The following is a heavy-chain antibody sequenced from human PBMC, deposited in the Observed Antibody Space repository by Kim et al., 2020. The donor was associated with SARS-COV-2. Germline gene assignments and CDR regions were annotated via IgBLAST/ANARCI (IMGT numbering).Heavy chain of an antibody. CDR3: ARQSFRRDSSDF. Sequence: SETLSLTCTVSDGSISISRYYWGWIRQPPGKGLEWIGSIYYNGSPYYIPSLKGRVTMSVDRSKNQFSLNLRSMTAADTAVYYFARQSFRRDSSDFFGQG. CDR2: IYYNGSP. J-gene: IGHJ4*02. D-gene: IGHD3-3*02. V-gene: IGHV4-39*01. CDR1: DGSISISRYY.